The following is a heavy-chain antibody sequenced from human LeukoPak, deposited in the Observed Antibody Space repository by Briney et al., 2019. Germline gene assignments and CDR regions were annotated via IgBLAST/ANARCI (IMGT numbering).Heavy chain of an antibody. Sequence: ASVKVSCKASGYTFTIYGISWVRQAPGQGLEWMGWISPYNGNTNYAQKFQGRVTMTRDTSTSTVYMELSSLRSEDTAVYYCARDWDGDYESPWFDPWGQGTLVTVSS. J-gene: IGHJ5*02. CDR1: GYTFTIYG. V-gene: IGHV1-18*01. D-gene: IGHD4-17*01. CDR3: ARDWDGDYESPWFDP. CDR2: ISPYNGNT.